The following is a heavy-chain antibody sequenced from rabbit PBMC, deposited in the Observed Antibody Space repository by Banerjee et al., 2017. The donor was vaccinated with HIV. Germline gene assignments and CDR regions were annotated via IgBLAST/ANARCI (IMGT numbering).Heavy chain of an antibody. V-gene: IGHV1S45*01. Sequence: QQQLEESGGGLVKPEGSLTLTCTASGFSFSSSYWICWVRQAPGKGLEWIACIYAGSVGSTYYASWAKGRFTISKTSSTTVTLQMTSLTAADTATYFCARGDDGSFNLWGPGTLVTVS. D-gene: IGHD4-2*01. CDR1: GFSFSSSYW. J-gene: IGHJ4*01. CDR2: IYAGSVGST. CDR3: ARGDDGSFNL.